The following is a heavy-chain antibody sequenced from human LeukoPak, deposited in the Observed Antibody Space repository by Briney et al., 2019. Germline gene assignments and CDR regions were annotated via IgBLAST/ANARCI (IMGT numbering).Heavy chain of an antibody. J-gene: IGHJ4*02. Sequence: GGSLRLSCAASGFTFSSYSMNWVRQAPGKGLEWVSCISKSSSYIDYAGSVKGRFTISRDNAKNSLYLQMNSLRAEDTAVYYCASSYCSGGSCYAFDYWGQGALVTVSS. CDR3: ASSYCSGGSCYAFDY. CDR2: ISKSSSYI. D-gene: IGHD2-15*01. CDR1: GFTFSSYS. V-gene: IGHV3-21*01.